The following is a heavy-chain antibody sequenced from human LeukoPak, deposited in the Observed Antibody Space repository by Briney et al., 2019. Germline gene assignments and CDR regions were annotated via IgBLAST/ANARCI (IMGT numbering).Heavy chain of an antibody. J-gene: IGHJ1*01. CDR2: IKQDGSEK. D-gene: IGHD6-13*01. CDR1: EFTFSNFW. Sequence: PGGSLRLSCAASEFTFSNFWMSWVRQAPGKGLEWVASIKQDGSEKYYVDSVKGRFTISRDNAKNSLDLQMNSLKVEDTAVYYCATPAAGPGAEYSLYWGQGTLVIVSS. V-gene: IGHV3-7*01. CDR3: ATPAAGPGAEYSLY.